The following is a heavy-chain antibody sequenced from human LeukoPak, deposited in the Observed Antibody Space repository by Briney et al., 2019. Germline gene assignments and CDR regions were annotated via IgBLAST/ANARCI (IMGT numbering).Heavy chain of an antibody. D-gene: IGHD5-24*01. V-gene: IGHV1-2*02. CDR1: GYTFTGYY. CDR2: INPNSGGT. J-gene: IGHJ4*02. CDR3: ARDRARDGYNGNFDY. Sequence: GASVKVSCKASGYTFTGYYMHWVRQAPGQGLEWMGWINPNSGGTNYAQKFQGRVTMTRDTSISTAYMELSRLRSDDTAVYYCARDRARDGYNGNFDYWGQGTLVTVSS.